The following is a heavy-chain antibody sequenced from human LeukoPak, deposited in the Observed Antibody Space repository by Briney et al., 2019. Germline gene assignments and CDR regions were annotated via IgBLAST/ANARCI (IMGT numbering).Heavy chain of an antibody. D-gene: IGHD3-16*01. CDR3: ARVATDGGGFDP. CDR1: GFTFSSYA. V-gene: IGHV3-23*01. CDR2: ISGGDRST. Sequence: PGGSLRLSCAASGFTFSSYAMSWVRQAPGKGLEWVSAISGGDRSTYYADSVKGRFIISRDNAKDSLYLQMNSLRAEDTAVYYCARVATDGGGFDPWGQGTLVTVSS. J-gene: IGHJ5*02.